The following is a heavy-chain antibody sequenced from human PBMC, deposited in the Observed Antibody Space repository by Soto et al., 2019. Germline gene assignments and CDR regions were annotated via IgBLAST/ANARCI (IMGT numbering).Heavy chain of an antibody. D-gene: IGHD4-17*01. CDR2: IYYSGST. V-gene: IGHV4-59*01. CDR1: GGSISSYY. CDR3: ARDYGGNADY. J-gene: IGHJ4*02. Sequence: QVQLQESGPGLVKPSETLSLTCTVSGGSISSYYWSWIRQPPGKGLEWIGYIYYSGSTNYNPSLKSRVTISVDPSKNQFSLKLSSVTAADTAVYYCARDYGGNADYWGQGPLVTVPS.